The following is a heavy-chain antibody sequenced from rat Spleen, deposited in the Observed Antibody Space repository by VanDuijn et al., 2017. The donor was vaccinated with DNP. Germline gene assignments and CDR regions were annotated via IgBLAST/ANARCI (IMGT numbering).Heavy chain of an antibody. V-gene: IGHV5-20*01. CDR1: GFTFSDYY. CDR2: ISYFGDNT. Sequence: EVRLVESGGGLVQPGRSLKLSCAASGFTFSDYYMAWVRQAPTKGLELVAYISYFGDNTYSGDSVKGRFTISRDNARSTLYLQMDSLRSEDTATYYCALLQWSGYSTLGAWGQGTSVTVSS. CDR3: ALLQWSGYSTLGA. D-gene: IGHD1-1*01. J-gene: IGHJ4*01.